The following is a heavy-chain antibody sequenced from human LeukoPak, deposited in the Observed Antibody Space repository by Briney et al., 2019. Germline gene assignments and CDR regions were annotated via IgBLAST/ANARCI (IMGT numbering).Heavy chain of an antibody. CDR1: GFTFSSYW. CDR3: TRAITYFYGSVTYDWFES. CDR2: IQSDGST. V-gene: IGHV3-74*01. D-gene: IGHD3-10*01. J-gene: IGHJ5*01. Sequence: LTGGSLRLSCVASGFTFSSYWMHWVRQTPGQGLMWVARIQSDGSTIYADSVQSRFTISRDNAKNTVYLQMNSLRVDDTAVYFCTRAITYFYGSVTYDWFESWGQGIRVTVSS.